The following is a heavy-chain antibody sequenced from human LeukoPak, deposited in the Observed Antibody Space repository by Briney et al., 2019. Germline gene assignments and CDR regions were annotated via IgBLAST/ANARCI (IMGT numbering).Heavy chain of an antibody. D-gene: IGHD2-2*01. Sequence: GGSLRLSCAASGFTFSSYWMSWVRQAPGRGLEWVANIKQDGSEKYYADSVKGRFTISRDNAKNSLYLQMNSLRAEDTAVYYCARRVVPAALYYYGMDVWGQGTTVTVSS. V-gene: IGHV3-7*01. J-gene: IGHJ6*02. CDR2: IKQDGSEK. CDR3: ARRVVPAALYYYGMDV. CDR1: GFTFSSYW.